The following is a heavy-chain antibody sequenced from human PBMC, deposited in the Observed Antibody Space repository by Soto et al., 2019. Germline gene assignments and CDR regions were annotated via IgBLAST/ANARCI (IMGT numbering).Heavy chain of an antibody. Sequence: SGPTLVNPTQTPTLTCTFSGFSLTTNGVGVGWIRQSPGKALEWLALIFWDDDKRYSPSLKSRLTITKDTSKNQVVLTMTNMDPVDTATYYCAHSYWSNYFDYWGQGTLVTVSS. CDR1: GFSLTTNGVG. V-gene: IGHV2-5*02. J-gene: IGHJ4*02. D-gene: IGHD3-10*01. CDR3: AHSYWSNYFDY. CDR2: IFWDDDK.